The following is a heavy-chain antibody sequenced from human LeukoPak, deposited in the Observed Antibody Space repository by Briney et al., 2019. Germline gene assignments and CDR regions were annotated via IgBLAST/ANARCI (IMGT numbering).Heavy chain of an antibody. D-gene: IGHD3-10*01. V-gene: IGHV1-69*01. CDR1: GGTFSSYA. Sequence: GASVKVSGKASGGTFSSYAISWVGQAPGQGLEWMGGIIPIFGTANYAQKFQGRVTITADESTSTAYMELSSLRSEDTAVYYCARAGEGPITMVRGVVYYYGMDVWGKGTTVTVSS. CDR3: ARAGEGPITMVRGVVYYYGMDV. CDR2: IIPIFGTA. J-gene: IGHJ6*04.